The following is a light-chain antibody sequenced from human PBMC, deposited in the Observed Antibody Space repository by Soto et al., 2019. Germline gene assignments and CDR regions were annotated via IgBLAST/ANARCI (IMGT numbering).Light chain of an antibody. J-gene: IGKJ1*01. CDR2: KAS. Sequence: DIQMTQFPSTLSASVGDRVTITCRASQSIGTGLAWYQQKPGKAPKVLIYKASSLESGVPSRFSGSGSGTEFTLTISSLQPDDFATYYCQHYNNYPWTFGQGTKVEIK. CDR1: QSIGTG. CDR3: QHYNNYPWT. V-gene: IGKV1-5*03.